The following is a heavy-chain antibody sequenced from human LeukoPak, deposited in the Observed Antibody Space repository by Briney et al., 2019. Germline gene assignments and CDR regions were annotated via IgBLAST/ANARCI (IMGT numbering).Heavy chain of an antibody. CDR1: GGSFSGYY. CDR2: ISGSGGST. D-gene: IGHD2-15*01. J-gene: IGHJ4*02. CDR3: AKITGI. V-gene: IGHV3-23*01. Sequence: PSETLSLTCAVYGGSFSGYYWSWVRQAPGKGLEWVSAISGSGGSTYYADSVKGRFTISRDNSKNTLYLQMNSLRAEDTAVYYCAKITGIWGQGTLVTVSS.